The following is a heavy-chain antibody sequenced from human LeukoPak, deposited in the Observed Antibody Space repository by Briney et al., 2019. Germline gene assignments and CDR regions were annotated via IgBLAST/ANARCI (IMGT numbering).Heavy chain of an antibody. CDR1: GGSFSGYY. Sequence: SETLSLTCAVYGGSFSGYYWSWIRQPPGKGLEWIGEINHSGSTNYNPSLKSRVTISVDTSKNQFSLKLSSVTAADTAVYYCARRADYDFWSGYHMGFDYWGQGTLVTVSS. J-gene: IGHJ4*02. D-gene: IGHD3-3*01. CDR2: INHSGST. V-gene: IGHV4-34*01. CDR3: ARRADYDFWSGYHMGFDY.